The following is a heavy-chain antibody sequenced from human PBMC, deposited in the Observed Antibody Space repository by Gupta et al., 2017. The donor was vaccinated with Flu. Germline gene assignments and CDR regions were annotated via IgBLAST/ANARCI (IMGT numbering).Heavy chain of an antibody. V-gene: IGHV1-2*02. CDR2: INPNSGGT. J-gene: IGHJ6*02. D-gene: IGHD6-13*01. Sequence: RQTPGQGLEWMGWINPNSGGTNYAQKFQGRVTMTRDTSISTAYMELSRLRSDDTAVYYCAREPAGTPYGMDVWGQGTTVTVSS. CDR3: AREPAGTPYGMDV.